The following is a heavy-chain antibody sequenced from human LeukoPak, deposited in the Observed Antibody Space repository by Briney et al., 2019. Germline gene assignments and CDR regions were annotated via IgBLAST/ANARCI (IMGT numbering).Heavy chain of an antibody. CDR1: GFKFNGYA. J-gene: IGHJ4*02. V-gene: IGHV3-9*01. CDR2: LI. Sequence: PGGSLRLSCVASGFKFNGYAMHWVRQAPGKGRELVSGLIGYADSVKGRFIISRDNAKNSLYLEVNSLRPEDSAMYYCAKETKVGENLYYFDYWGRGTLVTVSS. D-gene: IGHD1-26*01. CDR3: AKETKVGENLYYFDY.